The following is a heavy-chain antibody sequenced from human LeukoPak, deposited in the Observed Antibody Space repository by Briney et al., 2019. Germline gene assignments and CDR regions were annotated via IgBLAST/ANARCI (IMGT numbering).Heavy chain of an antibody. CDR2: ITHSGST. CDR3: TRDLMT. Sequence: PSETLSLTCAVYGGSFSGKYWTWIRQPPGKGLEWIGEITHSGSTYYNPSLKSRVTISVDTSKNQFSLKLNSVTAADTAVYYCTRDLMTWGQGTLVTLSS. J-gene: IGHJ4*02. V-gene: IGHV4-34*01. CDR1: GGSFSGKY.